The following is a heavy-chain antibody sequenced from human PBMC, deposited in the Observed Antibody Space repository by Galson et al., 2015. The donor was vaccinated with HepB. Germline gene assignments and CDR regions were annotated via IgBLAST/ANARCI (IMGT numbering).Heavy chain of an antibody. J-gene: IGHJ5*02. CDR3: AIEAGGHSYGVS. D-gene: IGHD5-18*01. V-gene: IGHV3-23*01. CDR2: SNAGRT. CDR1: GFTLSNYA. Sequence: SLRLSCAASGFTLSNYAMSWVRQSPGKGLEWVSASNAGRTYYADSVKGRFTISRDNSRNTLYLQMNSLRAGDTAVYYCAIEAGGHSYGVSWGQGTVVTVSS.